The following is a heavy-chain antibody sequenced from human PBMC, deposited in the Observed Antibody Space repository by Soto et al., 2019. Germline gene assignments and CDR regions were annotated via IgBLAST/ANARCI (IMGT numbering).Heavy chain of an antibody. CDR3: AKERFWSGLSQSLDAVY. D-gene: IGHD3-3*01. CDR1: GFTFSSYA. CDR2: ISGSGGST. Sequence: EVQLLESGGGLVQPGGSLRLSCAASGFTFSSYAMSWVRQAPGKGLEWVSAISGSGGSTYYADSVKGRFTISRDNSKNTLYLQMNSLRAEDTAVYYCAKERFWSGLSQSLDAVYWGQGTLVTVSS. V-gene: IGHV3-23*01. J-gene: IGHJ4*02.